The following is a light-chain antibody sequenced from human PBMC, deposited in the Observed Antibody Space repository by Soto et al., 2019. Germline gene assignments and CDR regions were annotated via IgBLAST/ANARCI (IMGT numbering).Light chain of an antibody. V-gene: IGKV1-39*01. J-gene: IGKJ2*01. CDR3: QQSYSTPPMYT. Sequence: DIQMTQSPSSLSASVGDRVTVTCRASQSISSHLNRYQQKPGRAPNLLIYAAFSLQSGVPSKFSGSGSGTDFTLTISSLQPEDVATYYCQQSYSTPPMYTFGQGTKLEIK. CDR1: QSISSH. CDR2: AAF.